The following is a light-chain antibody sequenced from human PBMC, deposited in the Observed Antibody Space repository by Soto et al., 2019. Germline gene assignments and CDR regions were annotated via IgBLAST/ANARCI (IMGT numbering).Light chain of an antibody. CDR1: QSISSY. V-gene: IGKV1-39*01. Sequence: DIHMRQFQSTLSASFGARVTIPLRASQSISSYLTWYQQKPGKAPNLLIYAASSLQSGVPSRFSGSGSGTDFTLTISSLQPEDFATYYCQQSYSTPVTFGGGTKVDIK. CDR3: QQSYSTPVT. CDR2: AAS. J-gene: IGKJ4*01.